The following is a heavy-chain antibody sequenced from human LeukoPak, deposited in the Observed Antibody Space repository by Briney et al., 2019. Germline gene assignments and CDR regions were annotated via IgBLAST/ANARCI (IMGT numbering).Heavy chain of an antibody. Sequence: KSSETLSLTCTVSGGSISSGDYYWSGIRQPPGKGLVWIVYIYYIGSTYYNPSLKSRVTISADTSKNQFSLKLSSVTAADTAVYYCARWPAARQGYYYGMDVWGQGTTVTVSS. CDR3: ARWPAARQGYYYGMDV. V-gene: IGHV4-30-4*01. CDR2: IYYIGST. CDR1: GGSISSGDYY. J-gene: IGHJ6*02. D-gene: IGHD6-6*01.